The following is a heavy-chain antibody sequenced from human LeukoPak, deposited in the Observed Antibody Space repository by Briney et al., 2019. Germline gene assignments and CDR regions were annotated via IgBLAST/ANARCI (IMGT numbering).Heavy chain of an antibody. Sequence: SVKVSCKASGYTFTSFGISWVRQAPGQGLEWMGRIIPILGIANYAQKFQGRVTITADKSTSTAYMELSSLRSEDTAVYYCAITGQQLDYWGQGTLVTVSS. CDR1: GYTFTSFG. D-gene: IGHD6-13*01. J-gene: IGHJ4*02. V-gene: IGHV1-69*04. CDR3: AITGQQLDY. CDR2: IIPILGIA.